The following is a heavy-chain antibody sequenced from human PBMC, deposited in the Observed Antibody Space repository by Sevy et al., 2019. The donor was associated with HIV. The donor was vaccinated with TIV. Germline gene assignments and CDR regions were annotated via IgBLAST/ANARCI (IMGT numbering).Heavy chain of an antibody. D-gene: IGHD6-19*01. CDR3: AGQYSSGWTLYYYYGMDV. J-gene: IGHJ6*02. CDR1: GGSISSSSYY. Sequence: SETLSLTCTVSGGSISSSSYYWGWIRQPPGKGLEWIGSIYYSGSTDYNPSLKSRVTISVDTSKNQFSLKLSSVTAADTAVYYCAGQYSSGWTLYYYYGMDVWGQGTTVTVSS. V-gene: IGHV4-39*01. CDR2: IYYSGST.